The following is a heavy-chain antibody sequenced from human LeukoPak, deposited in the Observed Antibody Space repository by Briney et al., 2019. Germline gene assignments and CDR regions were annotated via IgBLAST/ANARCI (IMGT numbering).Heavy chain of an antibody. J-gene: IGHJ6*03. V-gene: IGHV3-7*01. CDR2: IKQDGSEK. CDR3: ARGSAAGVYYYYYMDV. CDR1: GFTFSSYW. Sequence: AGGSLRLSFAASGFTFSSYWMSWVRQAPGKGLEWVANIKQDGSEKYYVDSVKGRFTISRDNAKNSLYLQMNSLRAEDTAVYYCARGSAAGVYYYYYMDVWGKGTTVTVSS. D-gene: IGHD6-13*01.